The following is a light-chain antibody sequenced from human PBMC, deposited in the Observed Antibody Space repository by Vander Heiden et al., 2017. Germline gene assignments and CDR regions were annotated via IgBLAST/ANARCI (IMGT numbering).Light chain of an antibody. Sequence: EIVLTQSPATLSLSPGERATLSCRASQSVSSYLAWYQQKPGQAPRLLIYDASNRATGIKARFSGSGYGTDFTLTISSLEPEDFAVYYCQQRSNGPPLITFGQGTRLEIK. CDR1: QSVSSY. CDR3: QQRSNGPPLIT. CDR2: DAS. J-gene: IGKJ5*01. V-gene: IGKV3-11*01.